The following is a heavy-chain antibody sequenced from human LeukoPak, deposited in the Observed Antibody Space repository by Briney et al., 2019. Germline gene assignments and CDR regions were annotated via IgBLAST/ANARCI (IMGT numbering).Heavy chain of an antibody. D-gene: IGHD2-15*01. CDR3: ARLARFGGYCSGGSCYSHYYYYGMDV. Sequence: TTSETLSLTCAVYGGSFSGYYWSWIRQPPGKGLEWIGEINHSGSTNYNPSLKSRVTISVDTSKNQFSLKLSSVTAADTAVYYCARLARFGGYCSGGSCYSHYYYYGMDVWGQGTTVTVSS. V-gene: IGHV4-34*01. CDR2: INHSGST. CDR1: GGSFSGYY. J-gene: IGHJ6*02.